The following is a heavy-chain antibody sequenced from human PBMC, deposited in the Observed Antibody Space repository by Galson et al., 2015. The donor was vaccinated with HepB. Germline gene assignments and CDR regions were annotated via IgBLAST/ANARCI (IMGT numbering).Heavy chain of an antibody. V-gene: IGHV3-73*01. D-gene: IGHD6-19*01. Sequence: SLRLSCAASGFGFSGSAMHWVRQASGKGLEWVGRIRSKTNSYATSYAASVDGRFTISRDDSKNTLYLQMNSLKTEDTAVYYCTRQGYSSGREYWGQGILVTVSS. CDR1: GFGFSGSA. J-gene: IGHJ4*02. CDR2: IRSKTNSYAT. CDR3: TRQGYSSGREY.